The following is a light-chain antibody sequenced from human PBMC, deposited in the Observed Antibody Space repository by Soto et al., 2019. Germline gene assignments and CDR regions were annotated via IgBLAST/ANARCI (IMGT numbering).Light chain of an antibody. Sequence: QSVLTQPPSVSGAPGQRVTISCTGSSSNIGAGYNVHWYQQLPGTAPKLLIYSNSNRPSGVPDRFSGSKSGTSASLAITGLQAEDEADYYCQSYDSSLSGHVVFGGGIKLTVL. CDR2: SNS. V-gene: IGLV1-40*01. CDR1: SSNIGAGYN. CDR3: QSYDSSLSGHVV. J-gene: IGLJ2*01.